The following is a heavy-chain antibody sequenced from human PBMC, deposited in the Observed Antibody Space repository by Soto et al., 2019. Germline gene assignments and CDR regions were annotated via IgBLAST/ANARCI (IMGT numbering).Heavy chain of an antibody. CDR1: GHAFTSYA. CDR3: TGGPSNWGIDC. CDR2: INAGNGNT. D-gene: IGHD7-27*01. V-gene: IGHV1-3*01. J-gene: IGHJ4*01. Sequence: GASVKVSCKASGHAFTSYAMNWVRQAPGQRLEWMGWINAGNGNTKYSQKFQGRVTITRDTSVSTAYMELSSLRSEDTAVYYCTGGPSNWGIDCWGQGIAVTVSS.